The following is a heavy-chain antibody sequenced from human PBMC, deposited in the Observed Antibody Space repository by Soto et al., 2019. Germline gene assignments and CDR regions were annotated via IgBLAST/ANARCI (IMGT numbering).Heavy chain of an antibody. V-gene: IGHV4-31*03. CDR3: ARAEYCSGGSCYWAFDY. Sequence: PSETLSLTCTVSGGSIKSGRYYWSWIRQHPGKGLEWIGYIYYSGSTYYNPSLKSRVTISVDTSENQFSLKLRSVTAADTAIYYCARAEYCSGGSCYWAFDYWGQGALVTVSS. D-gene: IGHD2-15*01. J-gene: IGHJ4*02. CDR1: GGSIKSGRYY. CDR2: IYYSGST.